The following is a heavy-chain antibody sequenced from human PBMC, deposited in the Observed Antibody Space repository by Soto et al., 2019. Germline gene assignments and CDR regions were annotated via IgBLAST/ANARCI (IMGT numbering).Heavy chain of an antibody. CDR2: IYKNGTT. CDR1: GGSISRNY. V-gene: IGHV4-4*07. CDR3: ARGPYCGDECYFAY. J-gene: IGHJ4*02. D-gene: IGHD2-21*01. Sequence: PSETLSLTCSVFGGSISRNYWSWIRQPAGKGLEWIGRIYKNGTTDYNPSLESRATMSVDPSKNRISLKLSSATAADTAIYYCARGPYCGDECYFAYWGQGILVTVSS.